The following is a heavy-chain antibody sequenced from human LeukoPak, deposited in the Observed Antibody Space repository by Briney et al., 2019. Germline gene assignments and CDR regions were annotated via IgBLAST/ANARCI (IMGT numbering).Heavy chain of an antibody. V-gene: IGHV3-30*02. CDR2: IRYDGSNK. J-gene: IGHJ4*02. CDR1: GFTFSSYG. Sequence: GGSLRLSCAASGFTFSSYGMHWVRQPPGKGLEWVAFIRYDGSNKYYADSVKGRFTISRDNSKNTLYLQMNSLRAEDTAVYYCAKGEKDFWSGYSIPDFDYWGQGTLVTVSS. D-gene: IGHD3-3*01. CDR3: AKGEKDFWSGYSIPDFDY.